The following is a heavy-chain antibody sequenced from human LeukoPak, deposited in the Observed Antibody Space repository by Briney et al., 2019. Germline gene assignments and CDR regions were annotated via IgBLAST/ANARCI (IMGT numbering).Heavy chain of an antibody. V-gene: IGHV3-30*03. CDR2: ISYDGSNK. CDR3: ARVVYPVATQGSGYPPDY. D-gene: IGHD3-22*01. J-gene: IGHJ4*02. CDR1: GFTFSSYG. Sequence: GRSLRLSCAASGFTFSSYGMHCVRQAPGKGLEWVAVISYDGSNKYYADSVKGRFTISRDNSKNTLYLQMNSLRAEDTAVYYCARVVYPVATQGSGYPPDYWGQGTLVTVSS.